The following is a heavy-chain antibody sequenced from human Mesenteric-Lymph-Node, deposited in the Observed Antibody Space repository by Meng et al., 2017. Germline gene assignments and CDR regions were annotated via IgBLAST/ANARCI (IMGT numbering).Heavy chain of an antibody. CDR2: ISDYNGNT. Sequence: ASVKVSCKASGYTFTSYGISWVRQAPGQGLEWRGWISDYNGNTNYAQKLQGRVTMTTETSTSTAYMELRSLRSDDTAVYYCARDTLWFGTQRGFDPWGQGTLVTVSS. V-gene: IGHV1-18*01. D-gene: IGHD3-10*01. CDR3: ARDTLWFGTQRGFDP. J-gene: IGHJ5*02. CDR1: GYTFTSYG.